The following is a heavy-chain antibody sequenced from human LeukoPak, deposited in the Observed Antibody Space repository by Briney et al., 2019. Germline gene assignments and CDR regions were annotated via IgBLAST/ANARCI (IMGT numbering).Heavy chain of an antibody. CDR2: ITGSSGSR. D-gene: IGHD3-10*01. V-gene: IGHV3-23*01. CDR3: ARAGIGVTMRMFDS. J-gene: IGHJ4*02. CDR1: GFTFDSFA. Sequence: GGSLRLSCAASGFTFDSFAVSWVRQAPGKGLDWASTITGSSGSRYYADSVKGRFTISRDNSKNTLYLQMNGLRAEDTAIYYCARAGIGVTMRMFDSWGQGTLITVSS.